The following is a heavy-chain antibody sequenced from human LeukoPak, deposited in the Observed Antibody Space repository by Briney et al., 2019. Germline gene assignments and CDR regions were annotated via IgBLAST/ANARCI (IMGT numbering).Heavy chain of an antibody. CDR1: GLTFSNYA. D-gene: IGHD2/OR15-2a*01. CDR3: AKRMGYDFGHFDY. V-gene: IGHV3-23*01. J-gene: IGHJ4*02. CDR2: ISNSGGRT. Sequence: PGGSLRLSCAASGLTFSNYAVGWVRQAPGRGLEWVSAISNSGGRTYYADSVKGRFTISRDDSKSTLYLQMNSLRDDDAGVYYCAKRMGYDFGHFDYWGQGALVTVSS.